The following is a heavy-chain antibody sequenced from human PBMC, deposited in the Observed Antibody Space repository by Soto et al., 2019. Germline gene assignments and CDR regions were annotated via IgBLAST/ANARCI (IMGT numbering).Heavy chain of an antibody. CDR3: AKDSISYNGIYDAFDV. D-gene: IGHD3-3*02. CDR1: GFTFSNYA. V-gene: IGHV3-23*01. Sequence: VQLLESGGGLVQPGGSLRLSCEASGFTFSNYAMAWVRQTPGEGPEWVSTIGGGDDIFYAESGKGRFIISRDDSRSTMYLQMDNLRVEDTAIYFCAKDSISYNGIYDAFDVWGQGTVVAVSS. CDR2: IGGGDDI. J-gene: IGHJ3*01.